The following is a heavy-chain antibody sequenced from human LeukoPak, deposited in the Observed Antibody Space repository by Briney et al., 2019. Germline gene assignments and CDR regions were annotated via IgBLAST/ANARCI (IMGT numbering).Heavy chain of an antibody. J-gene: IGHJ4*02. CDR3: AAGSLDY. CDR2: IYSGGST. V-gene: IGHV3-66*01. CDR1: GFTFSSYA. Sequence: GGSLRLSCAASGFTFSSYAMSWVRQAPGKGLEWVSVIYSGGSTYYADSVKGRFTISRDNSKNTLYLQMNSLRAEDTAVYYCAAGSLDYWGQGTLVTVSS.